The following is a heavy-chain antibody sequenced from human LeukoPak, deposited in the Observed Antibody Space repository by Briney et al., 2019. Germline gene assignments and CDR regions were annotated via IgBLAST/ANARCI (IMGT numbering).Heavy chain of an antibody. D-gene: IGHD1-26*01. V-gene: IGHV4-39*01. Sequence: SETLSRTCIVSGGSISTSIYYWGWIRQPPGKGLEWIGSIYYSGSTYYNASLKSRVTISLDTSRNQVSLKLNSVTATDTAVYYCAKSGGYGLIDYWGQGTLVSVSS. J-gene: IGHJ4*01. CDR1: GGSISTSIYY. CDR3: AKSGGYGLIDY. CDR2: IYYSGST.